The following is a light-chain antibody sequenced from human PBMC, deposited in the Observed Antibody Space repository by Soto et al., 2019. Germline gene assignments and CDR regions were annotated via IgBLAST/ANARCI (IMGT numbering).Light chain of an antibody. V-gene: IGKV3-11*01. J-gene: IGKJ3*01. CDR1: QSVGIS. CDR2: DAS. Sequence: EIVLTQSPDTLSLSPGERATLSCRASQSVGISLAWHQQKPGQAPRLLIYDASNRATGIPARFSGSGSGTDFTLTISSLEPDDFAVYYCQQRSNWPPEVTFGPGTKVDIK. CDR3: QQRSNWPPEVT.